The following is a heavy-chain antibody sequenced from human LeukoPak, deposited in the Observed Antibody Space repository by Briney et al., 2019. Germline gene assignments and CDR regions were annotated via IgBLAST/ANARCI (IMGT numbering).Heavy chain of an antibody. Sequence: ASVKVSCKASGYTFPSYFMHWVRQAPGQGLEWMGIINPTGGSTTYAQKFQGRVTMTRDTSTSTVYMELSSLRSDDTAVYYCARTAARRFDYWGQGTPVTVSS. V-gene: IGHV1-46*01. D-gene: IGHD6-6*01. CDR3: ARTAARRFDY. J-gene: IGHJ4*02. CDR2: INPTGGST. CDR1: GYTFPSYF.